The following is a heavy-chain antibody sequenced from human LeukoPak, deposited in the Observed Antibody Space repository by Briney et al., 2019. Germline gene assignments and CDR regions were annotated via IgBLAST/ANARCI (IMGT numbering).Heavy chain of an antibody. Sequence: PGGSLRLSCAASGFTFSSYAMHWVRQAPGKGLEYVSAISSNGGSTYYADSVKGRFTISRDNSKNTLYLQLGSLRAEDMAVYYCARGNIVFYYGMDVWGQGTMVTVSS. V-gene: IGHV3-64*02. J-gene: IGHJ6*02. D-gene: IGHD2/OR15-2a*01. CDR3: ARGNIVFYYGMDV. CDR2: ISSNGGST. CDR1: GFTFSSYA.